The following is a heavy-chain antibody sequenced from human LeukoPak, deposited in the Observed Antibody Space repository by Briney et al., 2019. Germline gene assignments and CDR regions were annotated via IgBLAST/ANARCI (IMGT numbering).Heavy chain of an antibody. V-gene: IGHV3-48*01. D-gene: IGHD5-18*01. CDR2: ISSSSSTI. Sequence: QSGGSLRLSCAASGFTFSSYSMNWVRQAPGKGLEWVSYISSSSSTIYYADSVKGRITISRDNSKNTLYLQMNSLRAEDTAVYYCAEDLKAYSYDTVFDYWGQGTLVTVSS. J-gene: IGHJ4*02. CDR1: GFTFSSYS. CDR3: AEDLKAYSYDTVFDY.